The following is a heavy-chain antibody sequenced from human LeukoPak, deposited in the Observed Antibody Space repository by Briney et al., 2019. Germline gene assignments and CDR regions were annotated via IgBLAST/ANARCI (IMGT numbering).Heavy chain of an antibody. CDR3: AKDTSYYYDSSGTDY. Sequence: PGRSLRLSCAASGFTFDDYAMRWVRQAPGKGLEWVSGISWNSGSIGYADSVKGRFTISRDNAKNSLYLQMNSLRAEDTALYYCAKDTSYYYDSSGTDYWGQGTLVTVSS. CDR2: ISWNSGSI. D-gene: IGHD3-22*01. V-gene: IGHV3-9*01. CDR1: GFTFDDYA. J-gene: IGHJ4*02.